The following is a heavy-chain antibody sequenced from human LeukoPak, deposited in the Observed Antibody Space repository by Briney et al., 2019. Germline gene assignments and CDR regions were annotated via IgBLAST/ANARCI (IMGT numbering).Heavy chain of an antibody. J-gene: IGHJ4*02. CDR2: IKSKPDGGTT. D-gene: IGHD2-21*01. Sequence: GGSLRLSCEASGFNFGNTWMNWVRQTPGKGLEWVGRIKSKPDGGTTNYAAPVKGRFTISRDDSRNSVFLQMDSLKTEDTAVYYCITPLPYSAQGGQGTLVTVSS. CDR1: GFNFGNTW. CDR3: ITPLPYSAQ. V-gene: IGHV3-15*07.